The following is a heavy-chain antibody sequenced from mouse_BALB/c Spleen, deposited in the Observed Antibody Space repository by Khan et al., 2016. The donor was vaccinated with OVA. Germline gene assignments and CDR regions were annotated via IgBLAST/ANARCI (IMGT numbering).Heavy chain of an antibody. V-gene: IGHV1-69*02. CDR2: IYPSDSYT. Sequence: VQLQQPGAELVRPGASVKLSCKASGYTFTSYWINWVKQRPGQGLEWIGNIYPSDSYTTYNQKFKDKATLHVDKSSRTAYLQLRSPTSEDSAVYYGTRHVSSYDAMDYWGQGTSVTVSS. CDR3: TRHVSSYDAMDY. J-gene: IGHJ4*01. D-gene: IGHD1-1*01. CDR1: GYTFTSYW.